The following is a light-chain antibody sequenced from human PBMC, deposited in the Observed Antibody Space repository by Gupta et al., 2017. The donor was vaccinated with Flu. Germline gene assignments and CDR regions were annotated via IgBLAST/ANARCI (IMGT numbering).Light chain of an antibody. CDR1: HSISSD. J-gene: IGKJ2*01. Sequence: TLSVSPGERATVSCRASHSISSDLAWYQQKPGQAPRLLIYGASTRVTGIPARFSGSGSGTEFTLTISPLQSEDFAIYYCQQYNNWPPSYTFGQGTKLEIK. CDR2: GAS. V-gene: IGKV3-15*01. CDR3: QQYNNWPPSYT.